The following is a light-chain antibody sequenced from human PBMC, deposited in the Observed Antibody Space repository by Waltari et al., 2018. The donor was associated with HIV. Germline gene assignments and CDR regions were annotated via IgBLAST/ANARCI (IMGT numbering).Light chain of an antibody. CDR3: SSYTKGTSLRV. CDR2: DVS. Sequence: QSALTRPASASGSPGQSITISCTGTSSDVGGYDYVSWYQQHPGKAPKLMISDVSNRPSGVSNRFSGSKSGTTASLTISGLQAEDEADYYCSSYTKGTSLRVFGTGTTVT. CDR1: SSDVGGYDY. V-gene: IGLV2-14*01. J-gene: IGLJ1*01.